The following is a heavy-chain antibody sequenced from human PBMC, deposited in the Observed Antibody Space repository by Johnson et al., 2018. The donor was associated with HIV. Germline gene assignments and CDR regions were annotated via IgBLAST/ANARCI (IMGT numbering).Heavy chain of an antibody. CDR1: GFTVSSNY. Sequence: EVQLVESGGGLIQPGGSLRLSCAASGFTVSSNYMSWVRQAPWKGLEWVSAISGSGGDTYYPGSVKGRFTISRENAKNSLYLQMNSLRAGDTAVYYCARAGGYSRDAFDIWGQGTMVTVSS. CDR3: ARAGGYSRDAFDI. CDR2: ISGSGGDT. D-gene: IGHD5-24*01. V-gene: IGHV3-13*01. J-gene: IGHJ3*02.